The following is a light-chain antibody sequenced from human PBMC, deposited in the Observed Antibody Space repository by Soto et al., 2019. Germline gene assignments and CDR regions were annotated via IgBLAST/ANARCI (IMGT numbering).Light chain of an antibody. J-gene: IGKJ4*01. CDR2: GAS. Sequence: EIVMTQSPATLSVSPGERATLSCRASQGIMLSLAWYQQKPGQAPRLLISGASTRATGIPARFSGSGSGKEFTLTISSLQSEDFAVYYCQQYYDWPPLTFGGGTKVEIK. CDR1: QGIMLS. CDR3: QQYYDWPPLT. V-gene: IGKV3-15*01.